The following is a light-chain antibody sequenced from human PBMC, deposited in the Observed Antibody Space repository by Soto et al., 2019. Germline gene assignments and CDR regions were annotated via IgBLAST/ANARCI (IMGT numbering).Light chain of an antibody. V-gene: IGKV3-15*01. J-gene: IGKJ1*01. Sequence: EIVMTQSPATLSVSLGDRATLSCRASQNVSNNLAWYQHIPGRAPRLLVYGASTRAPDFPARFSGSGRGTPVTLTASGRRAEDFAVYYCKQYNIWPPRMLGQWTTV. CDR2: GAS. CDR1: QNVSNN. CDR3: KQYNIWPPRM.